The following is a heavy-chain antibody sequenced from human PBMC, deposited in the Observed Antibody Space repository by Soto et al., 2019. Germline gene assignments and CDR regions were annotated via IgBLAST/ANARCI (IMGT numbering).Heavy chain of an antibody. CDR3: ARGVPATPLSGPSWFDP. CDR1: GGSITNGPYY. V-gene: IGHV4-31*03. CDR2: VYRGDNT. J-gene: IGHJ5*02. Sequence: QVQLKESGPGLVKPSQTLSLTCSVSGGSITNGPYYWTWIRQHPGKGLEWIGYVYRGDNTNYNPSCNCRVTISVAASKNHFSRSLNSVTAADTAVYYCARGVPATPLSGPSWFDPWGQGTLVTVSS. D-gene: IGHD2-15*01.